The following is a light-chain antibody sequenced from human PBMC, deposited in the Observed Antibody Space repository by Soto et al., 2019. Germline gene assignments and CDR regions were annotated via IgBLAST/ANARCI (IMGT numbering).Light chain of an antibody. CDR3: QQSYSTPIT. CDR2: AAS. V-gene: IGKV1-39*01. CDR1: QSISSY. J-gene: IGKJ5*01. Sequence: DIQMTQSPSSLSASVGDRVTITCRASQSISSYLNWYQQKPGKAPKLLIYAASSLQSGVPSRFSGSGSGTDFTLTISSLQPEDFATYYCQQSYSTPITFGKGTRLE.